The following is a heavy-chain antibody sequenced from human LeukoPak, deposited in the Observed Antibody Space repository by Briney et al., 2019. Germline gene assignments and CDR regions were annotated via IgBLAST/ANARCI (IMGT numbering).Heavy chain of an antibody. CDR3: ARLAYGANYIDY. CDR2: ISAHNGKT. Sequence: EASVTVSSKASGYTFTNYDINWVRQAPGQGLEWMGWISAHNGKTNYAQKLQGRLTITTDTTTSTAYMEIRSLRSDDTAVYYCARLAYGANYIDYWDQRTLVTVSS. CDR1: GYTFTNYD. V-gene: IGHV1-18*01. D-gene: IGHD4-17*01. J-gene: IGHJ4*02.